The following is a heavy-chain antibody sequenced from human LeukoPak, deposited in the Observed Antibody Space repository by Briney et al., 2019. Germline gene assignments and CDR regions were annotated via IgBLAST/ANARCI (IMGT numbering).Heavy chain of an antibody. CDR2: ISSSSSYI. J-gene: IGHJ3*02. Sequence: KPGGSLRLSCAASGFTFSSYSMNWVRQAPGKGLERVSPISSSSSYIYYADSVKGRFTISRDNAKNSLYLQMNSLRAEDTAVYYCARGMYYYGSGSPDAFDIWGQGTMVTVSS. D-gene: IGHD3-10*01. CDR1: GFTFSSYS. CDR3: ARGMYYYGSGSPDAFDI. V-gene: IGHV3-21*01.